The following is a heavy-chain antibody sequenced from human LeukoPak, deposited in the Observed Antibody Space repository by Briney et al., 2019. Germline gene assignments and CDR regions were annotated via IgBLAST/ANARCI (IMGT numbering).Heavy chain of an antibody. CDR3: SRDPTYYLRYGYFDY. CDR1: GFTLSSSA. CDR2: INNVGSHI. V-gene: IGHV3-21*01. D-gene: IGHD1-26*01. Sequence: PGGSLRLSCAASGFTLSSSAMNWVRQAPGKGLEWVSSINNVGSHIYYAGSVKGRFSISRDNTKNSLYLQMNSLRAEDTAVYYCSRDPTYYLRYGYFDYWGQGALVTVSS. J-gene: IGHJ4*02.